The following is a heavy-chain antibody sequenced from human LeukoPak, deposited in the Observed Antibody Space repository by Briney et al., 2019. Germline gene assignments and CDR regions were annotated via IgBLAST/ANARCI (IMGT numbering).Heavy chain of an antibody. J-gene: IGHJ4*02. V-gene: IGHV3-30*02. D-gene: IGHD1-26*01. CDR1: GFTFSGYG. Sequence: PGGSLRLSCAASGFTFSGYGMHWVRQAPGKGLEWVAFIRYEEGNKYCADSVKGRFTISRDNSKNTLYLQMNSLRAEDTAIYYCVSGTNGHFDDWGQGTLVTVSS. CDR2: IRYEEGNK. CDR3: VSGTNGHFDD.